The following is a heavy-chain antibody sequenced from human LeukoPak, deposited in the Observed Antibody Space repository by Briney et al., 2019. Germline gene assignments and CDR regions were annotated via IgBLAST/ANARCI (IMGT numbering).Heavy chain of an antibody. CDR3: ARVGSSWYGWFDP. CDR2: IIPIFGTA. CDR1: GGTFSSYA. D-gene: IGHD6-13*01. J-gene: IGHJ5*02. Sequence: SVKVSCKASGGTFSSYAISWVRQAPGQGLEWMGGIIPIFGTANYAQKFQGRVTITADESTSTAYMELSSLRSEDTAVYYCARVGSSWYGWFDPWGQGTLVTVSS. V-gene: IGHV1-69*01.